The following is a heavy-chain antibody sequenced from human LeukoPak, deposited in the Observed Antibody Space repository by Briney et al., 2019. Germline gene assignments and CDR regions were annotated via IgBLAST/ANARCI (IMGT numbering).Heavy chain of an antibody. CDR2: INHSGST. CDR3: ASRFYYYYGMDV. J-gene: IGHJ6*02. V-gene: IGHV4-34*01. CDR1: YX. Sequence: YXXSWIRQPPXXXLEXIGEINHSGSTNYNPSLKSRVTISVDTSKNQFSLKLSSVTAADTAVYYCASRFYYYYGMDVWGQGTTVTVSS.